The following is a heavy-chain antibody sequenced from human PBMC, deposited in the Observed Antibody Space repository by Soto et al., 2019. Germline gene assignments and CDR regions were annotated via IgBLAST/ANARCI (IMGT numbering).Heavy chain of an antibody. D-gene: IGHD4-17*01. Sequence: SETLSLTCAVSGASVISTKWWSWVRQSPGEGLEWIGEIHHSETTNYNPSLESRVTISVDTSKNQFSLKLSSVTAADTAVYYCASSTSYGDLSTVGMDVWGQGTTVTVSS. CDR2: IHHSETT. V-gene: IGHV4-4*02. CDR1: GASVISTKW. CDR3: ASSTSYGDLSTVGMDV. J-gene: IGHJ6*02.